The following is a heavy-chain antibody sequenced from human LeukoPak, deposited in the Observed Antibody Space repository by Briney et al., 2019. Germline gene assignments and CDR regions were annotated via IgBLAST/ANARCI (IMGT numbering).Heavy chain of an antibody. CDR1: GFTFSSYW. D-gene: IGHD3-10*01. J-gene: IGHJ4*02. Sequence: GGSLRLSCAASGFTFSSYWMSWVRQAPGKGLEWVANIKQDGSEKYHVDSVKGRFTISRDNAKNSLYLQMNSLRAEDTAVYYCAKDREYNNPYYFDYWGQGTLVTVSS. V-gene: IGHV3-7*03. CDR3: AKDREYNNPYYFDY. CDR2: IKQDGSEK.